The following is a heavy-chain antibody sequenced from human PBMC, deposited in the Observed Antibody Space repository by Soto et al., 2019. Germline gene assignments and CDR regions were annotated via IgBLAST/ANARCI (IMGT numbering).Heavy chain of an antibody. CDR3: ARDTTEVVASYYGMDV. V-gene: IGHV1-46*01. J-gene: IGHJ6*02. Sequence: GASVKVSCKASGYTFTSYYMHWVRQAPGQGLEWMGIINPSGGSTSYAQKFQGRVTMTRDTSTSTVYMELSSLRSEDTAVYYCARDTTEVVASYYGMDVWGQGTTVTVSS. D-gene: IGHD2-2*01. CDR2: INPSGGST. CDR1: GYTFTSYY.